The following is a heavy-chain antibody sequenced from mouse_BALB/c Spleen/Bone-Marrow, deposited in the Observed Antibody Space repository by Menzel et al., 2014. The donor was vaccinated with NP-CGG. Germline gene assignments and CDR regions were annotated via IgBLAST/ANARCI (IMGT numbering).Heavy chain of an antibody. V-gene: IGHV2-3*01. CDR3: AKGEYAKRYYAMDY. Sequence: VQLVESGPGLVAPSQSLSITCTVSGFSLTSYGVSWVRQSPGKGLEWLGVIWGCGSTNYHSALISRLSISKDNFESQLFLKLNSLQTDDTATYYCAKGEYAKRYYAMDYWGQGTSVTVSS. CDR1: GFSLTSYG. CDR2: IWGCGST. J-gene: IGHJ4*01. D-gene: IGHD2-10*02.